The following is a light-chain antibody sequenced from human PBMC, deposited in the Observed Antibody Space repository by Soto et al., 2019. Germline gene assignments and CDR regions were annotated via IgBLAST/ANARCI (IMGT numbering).Light chain of an antibody. CDR2: GVS. CDR3: QQYGSSPA. J-gene: IGKJ1*01. CDR1: QSVSSTY. V-gene: IGKV3-20*01. Sequence: ELVLTQSPGTLSLSPGERATLSCRASQSVSSTYLAWYQQKPGQAPRLLIYGVSSRATGIPDRFSGSGSGTDFTLTISRLEPEGFAVYYCQQYGSSPAFGQGTKVDIK.